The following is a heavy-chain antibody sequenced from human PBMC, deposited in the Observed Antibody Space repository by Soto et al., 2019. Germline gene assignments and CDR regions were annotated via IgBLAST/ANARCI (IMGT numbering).Heavy chain of an antibody. CDR3: ARDPGMDSSGWFYFDY. Sequence: VQLVESGGGLVKPGGSLRLSCAASGFTFSDYHLSWIRQAPGKGLEWVSYVSASGATTYYADSVKGRFTVSRDNAKNSLYLQMNSLRAEDTAVYYCARDPGMDSSGWFYFDYWGQGNLVTVSS. D-gene: IGHD6-19*01. CDR1: GFTFSDYH. V-gene: IGHV3-11*01. J-gene: IGHJ4*02. CDR2: VSASGATT.